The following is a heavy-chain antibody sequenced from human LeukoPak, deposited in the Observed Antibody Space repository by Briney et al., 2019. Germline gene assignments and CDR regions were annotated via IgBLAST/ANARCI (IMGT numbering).Heavy chain of an antibody. CDR1: GYTLTELS. V-gene: IGHV1-24*01. CDR2: FDPEDGET. D-gene: IGHD5-18*01. CDR3: ATVRRVQLWLISYYYYYYMDV. Sequence: ASVKVSCKVSGYTLTELSMHWVRQAPGKGLEWMGGFDPEDGETIYAQKFQGRVTMTEDTSTDTAYMELSSLRSEDTAVYYCATVRRVQLWLISYYYYYYMDVWGKGTTATVSS. J-gene: IGHJ6*03.